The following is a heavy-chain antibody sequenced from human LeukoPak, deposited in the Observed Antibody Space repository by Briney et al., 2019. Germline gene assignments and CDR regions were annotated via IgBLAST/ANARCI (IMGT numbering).Heavy chain of an antibody. CDR2: IYYSGST. CDR3: AREADYGDLTFDY. V-gene: IGHV4-59*12. J-gene: IGHJ4*02. CDR1: GGSISSYY. Sequence: SETLSLTCTVSGGSISSYYWSWIRQPPGKGLEWIGYIYYSGSTNYNPSLKSRVTISVDTSKNQFSLKLSSVTAADTAVYYCAREADYGDLTFDYWGQGTLVTVSS. D-gene: IGHD4-17*01.